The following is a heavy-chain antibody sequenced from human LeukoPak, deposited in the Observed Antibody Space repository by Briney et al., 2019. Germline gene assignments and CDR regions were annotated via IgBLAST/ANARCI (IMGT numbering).Heavy chain of an antibody. CDR2: INHSGST. D-gene: IGHD3-22*01. J-gene: IGHJ3*02. CDR3: ARGGDSSTYYLTDAFDI. V-gene: IGHV4-34*01. CDR1: GGSFSGYY. Sequence: SETLSLTCAVYGGSFSGYYWSWIRQPPGKGLEWIGEINHSGSTNYNPSLKSRVTISVDTSKNQFSLKLSSVTAADTAVYYCARGGDSSTYYLTDAFDIWGRGTMVTVSS.